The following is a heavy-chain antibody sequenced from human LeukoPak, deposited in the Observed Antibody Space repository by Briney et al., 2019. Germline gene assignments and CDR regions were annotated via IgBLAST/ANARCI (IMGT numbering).Heavy chain of an antibody. Sequence: SETLSLTCTVSGVSISCSSYYWGWIRRPPGKGLEWIGSIYYSGSTYCNRSLKSRVTISVDTSKNQLSLKVTSVTAADTAVFYCARGRHSSGWYPPDYWGQGTLVTVSS. CDR1: GVSISCSSYY. D-gene: IGHD6-19*01. J-gene: IGHJ4*02. V-gene: IGHV4-39*01. CDR3: ARGRHSSGWYPPDY. CDR2: IYYSGST.